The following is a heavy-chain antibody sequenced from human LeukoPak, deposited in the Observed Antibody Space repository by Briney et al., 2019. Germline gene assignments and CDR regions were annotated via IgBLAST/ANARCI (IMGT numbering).Heavy chain of an antibody. CDR2: IYYSGST. CDR3: ARAETYSSGWYDAFFDY. CDR1: GGSIRSSSYY. Sequence: PSETLSLTCTVSGGSIRSSSYYWGWIRQPPGKGLEWIGSIYYSGSTYYNPSLKGRLTISVDTSKNQFSLKLSSVTAADTAVYYCARAETYSSGWYDAFFDYWGQGTLVTVSS. D-gene: IGHD6-19*01. V-gene: IGHV4-39*07. J-gene: IGHJ4*02.